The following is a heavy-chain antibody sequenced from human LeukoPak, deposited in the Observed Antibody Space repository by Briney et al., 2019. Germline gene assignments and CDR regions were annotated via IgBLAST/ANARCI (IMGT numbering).Heavy chain of an antibody. CDR1: GYSINNGYY. CDR3: ARVYYSSSYDYWYFDL. J-gene: IGHJ2*01. CDR2: IYHSGST. V-gene: IGHV4-38-2*02. D-gene: IGHD6-13*01. Sequence: SETLSLTCTVSGYSINNGYYWGWIRQPPGKGPEWIGSIYHSGSTYYKASLKSRVTISVDTSKNQFSLKLSSVTAADTAVYYCARVYYSSSYDYWYFDLWGRGTLVTVSS.